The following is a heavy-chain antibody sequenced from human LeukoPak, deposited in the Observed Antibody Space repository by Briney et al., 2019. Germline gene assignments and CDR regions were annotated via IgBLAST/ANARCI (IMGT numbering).Heavy chain of an antibody. V-gene: IGHV1-2*02. D-gene: IGHD3-16*02. J-gene: IGHJ4*02. Sequence: ASVKVSCKASGYTFTGYYMHWVRQAPGQGLEWMGWINPNSGGTNYAQKFQGRVTMTRDTSINTACMELSRLRSDDTAVYYCARDRASGLRLGELSYWGQGTLVTVSS. CDR1: GYTFTGYY. CDR2: INPNSGGT. CDR3: ARDRASGLRLGELSY.